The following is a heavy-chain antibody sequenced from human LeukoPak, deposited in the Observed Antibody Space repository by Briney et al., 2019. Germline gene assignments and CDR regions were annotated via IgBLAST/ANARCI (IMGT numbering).Heavy chain of an antibody. J-gene: IGHJ5*02. V-gene: IGHV5-51*01. CDR2: IYPGDSDT. D-gene: IGHD2-2*01. CDR1: GYSFTSYW. Sequence: GESLKISCKGSGYSFTSYWIGWVRQMPGKGLEWMGIIYPGDSDTRYSPSFQGQVTISANKSISTAYLQWSSLKASDTAMYYCAGLDCSSTSCPVWFDPWGQGTLVTVSS. CDR3: AGLDCSSTSCPVWFDP.